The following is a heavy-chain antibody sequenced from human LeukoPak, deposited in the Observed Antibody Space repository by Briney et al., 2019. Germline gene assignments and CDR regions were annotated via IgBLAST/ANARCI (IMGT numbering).Heavy chain of an antibody. CDR3: ARSHIVAVTGFAFDI. CDR1: GGSISSGGYY. J-gene: IGHJ3*02. CDR2: IYYSGST. Sequence: SGTLSLTCTVSGGSISSGGYYWSWIRQHPGKGLEWIGYIYYSGSTNYNPSLKSRVTITVDTSKNQFSMKLSSVTDADTTVYYCARSHIVAVTGFAFDIWGQGTLVTVSS. V-gene: IGHV4-31*03. D-gene: IGHD2-21*02.